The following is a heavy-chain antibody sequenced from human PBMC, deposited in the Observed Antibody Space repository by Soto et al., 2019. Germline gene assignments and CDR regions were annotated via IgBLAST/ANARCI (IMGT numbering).Heavy chain of an antibody. CDR1: GGSVSSGDYF. J-gene: IGHJ5*02. CDR2: IYYSGST. V-gene: IGHV4-61*08. Sequence: PSETLSLTCTVSGGSVSSGDYFWSWIRQPPGKGLEWIGYIYYSGSTNYNASLKSRVSISLDTSKNQFSLKLSSVTAADTAVYYCARIPVDTVMINWFDPWGRGTLVTVSS. CDR3: ARIPVDTVMINWFDP. D-gene: IGHD5-18*01.